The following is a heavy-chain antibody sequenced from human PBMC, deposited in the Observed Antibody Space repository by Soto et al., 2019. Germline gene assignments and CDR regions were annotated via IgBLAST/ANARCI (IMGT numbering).Heavy chain of an antibody. Sequence: SVKVSCKASGGTFSSYAISWVRQAPGQGLEWMGGIIPIFGTANYAQKFQGRVTITADKSTSTAYMELSSLRSEDTAVYYCARDKRVLATMTSIVGYGMDVWGQGTTVTVSS. J-gene: IGHJ6*02. V-gene: IGHV1-69*06. CDR1: GGTFSSYA. CDR2: IIPIFGTA. D-gene: IGHD3-22*01. CDR3: ARDKRVLATMTSIVGYGMDV.